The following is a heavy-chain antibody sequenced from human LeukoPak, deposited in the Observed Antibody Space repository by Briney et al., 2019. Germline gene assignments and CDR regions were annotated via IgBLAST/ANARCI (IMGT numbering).Heavy chain of an antibody. V-gene: IGHV5-51*01. CDR3: ARVYGSGSYYLPFGC. CDR2: IYPGDSDT. Sequence: GESLKISCKGSGYSFTSYWIGWVRQMPGKGLEWMGIIYPGDSDTRYSPSFQGQVTISADKSISTAYLQWSSLKASDTAIYYCARVYGSGSYYLPFGCWGQGTLVTVSS. J-gene: IGHJ4*02. D-gene: IGHD3-10*01. CDR1: GYSFTSYW.